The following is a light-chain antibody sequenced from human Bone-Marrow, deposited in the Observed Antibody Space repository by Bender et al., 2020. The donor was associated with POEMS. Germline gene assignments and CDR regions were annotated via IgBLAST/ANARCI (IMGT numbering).Light chain of an antibody. CDR2: SSH. V-gene: IGLV1-44*01. CDR3: AVWDDSLNGWV. CDR1: SSNIGAHA. J-gene: IGLJ3*02. Sequence: QSVLTQPPSASGTPGQRVTISCSGGSSNIGAHAVNWYQHLPGTAHKLLIYSSHRRPSEVTDRFSGSRSGTSASLAISGLQSEDEADYYCAVWDDSLNGWVFGGGTKLTVL.